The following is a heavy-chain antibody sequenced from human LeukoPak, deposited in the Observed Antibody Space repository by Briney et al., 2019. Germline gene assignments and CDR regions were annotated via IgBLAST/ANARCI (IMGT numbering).Heavy chain of an antibody. CDR1: GDSIRSYD. CDR3: AREGVRGVD. Sequence: SETLSLTCTVSGDSIRSYDWSWIRQSPGKGLEWIGYISYSGSTNYNPSLKSRVTISVDTSKNQFSLNLSSVTAADTAVYFCAREGVRGVDWGQGTLVTVSS. D-gene: IGHD3-10*01. V-gene: IGHV4-59*01. CDR2: ISYSGST. J-gene: IGHJ4*02.